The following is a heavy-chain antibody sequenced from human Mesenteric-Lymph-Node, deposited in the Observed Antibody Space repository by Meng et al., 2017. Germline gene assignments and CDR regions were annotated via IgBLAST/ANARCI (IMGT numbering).Heavy chain of an antibody. Sequence: GESLKISCAASGFTFDDYGMSWVRQAPGKGLEWVSVIYSGGSTYYADSVKGRFTVSRDNSRNTLHLQMNSLRADDTAVYYCARGVGEWGKGLWLYFDYWGQGTLVTVSS. CDR3: ARGVGEWGKGLWLYFDY. V-gene: IGHV3-66*01. J-gene: IGHJ4*02. CDR2: IYSGGST. D-gene: IGHD3-10*01. CDR1: GFTFDDYG.